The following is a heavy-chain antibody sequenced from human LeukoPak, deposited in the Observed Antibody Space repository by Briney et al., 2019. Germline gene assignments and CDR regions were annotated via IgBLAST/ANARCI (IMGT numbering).Heavy chain of an antibody. CDR1: GGSMSSYY. Sequence: KPSETLSLTCTVPGGSMSSYYGSWIRQPPGKGLEWIGYISYSGSTNYNPSLKSRVTISVDTSKNQFSLKLSSVTAADTAVYYCASIGAQSLYDSSGSTDYWGQGTLVTVSS. CDR2: ISYSGST. J-gene: IGHJ4*02. D-gene: IGHD3-22*01. CDR3: ASIGAQSLYDSSGSTDY. V-gene: IGHV4-59*12.